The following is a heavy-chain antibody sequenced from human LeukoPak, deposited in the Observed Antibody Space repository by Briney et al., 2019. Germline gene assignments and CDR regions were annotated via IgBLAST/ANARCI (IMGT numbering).Heavy chain of an antibody. V-gene: IGHV3-23*01. Sequence: GGSLRLSCAASGFTFSSYAMSWVRQAPGKGLEWVSAISGSGGSTYYADSVKGRFTISRDNSKNTLYLQMNSLRAEDTAVYYCVKVEAAAPRSYFDYWGQGTLVTVSS. CDR2: ISGSGGST. CDR1: GFTFSSYA. J-gene: IGHJ4*02. CDR3: VKVEAAAPRSYFDY. D-gene: IGHD6-13*01.